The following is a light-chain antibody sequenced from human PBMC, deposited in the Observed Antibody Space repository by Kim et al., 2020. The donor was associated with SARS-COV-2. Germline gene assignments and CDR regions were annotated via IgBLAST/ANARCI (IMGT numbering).Light chain of an antibody. CDR2: EVS. CDR3: SSYAGSNNLGV. CDR1: SSDVGGYNY. Sequence: QSVTISCNGTSSDVGGYNYVSWYQQHPGKAPKLMIYEVSKRPSGVPDRFSGSKSGNTASLTVSGLQAEDEADYYCSSYAGSNNLGVFGGGTQLTVL. V-gene: IGLV2-8*01. J-gene: IGLJ2*01.